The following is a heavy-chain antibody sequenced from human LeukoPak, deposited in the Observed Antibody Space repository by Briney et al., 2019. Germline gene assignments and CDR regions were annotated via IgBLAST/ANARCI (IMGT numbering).Heavy chain of an antibody. J-gene: IGHJ4*02. CDR1: GGTFSSYA. CDR3: ARAVSGVDFDY. CDR2: IIPILGIA. D-gene: IGHD2/OR15-2a*01. V-gene: IGHV1-69*04. Sequence: ASVKVSCKAYGGTFSSYAISLVRQAPGQGLEWMGRIIPILGIANYAQKFQGRVTITADKSTSTAYMELSSLRSEDTAVYYCARAVSGVDFDYWGQGTLVTVSS.